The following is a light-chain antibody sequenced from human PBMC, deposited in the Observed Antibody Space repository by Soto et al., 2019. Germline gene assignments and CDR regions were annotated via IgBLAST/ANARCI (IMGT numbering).Light chain of an antibody. CDR3: RSYTSSGTYV. V-gene: IGLV2-14*01. Sequence: QSVLTQPASVSGSPGQSITISCTGATSDVGGYNYVSWYQQHPGKAPKLLIYDVSNRPSGVSNRFSASKSGNTASLTISGLQADDEADYYCRSYTSSGTYVFGTGTKVSVL. CDR2: DVS. J-gene: IGLJ1*01. CDR1: TSDVGGYNY.